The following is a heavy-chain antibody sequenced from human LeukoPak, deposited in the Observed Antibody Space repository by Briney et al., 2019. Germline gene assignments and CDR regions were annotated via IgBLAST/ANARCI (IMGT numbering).Heavy chain of an antibody. Sequence: SETLSLTCTVSGGSISSYYWSWIRQPPGKGLEWIGYIHYSGSTNYNPSLKSRVTISVDTSKNQFSLKLSSVTAADTAVYYCARIDSSFAFDIWGQGTMVTVSS. V-gene: IGHV4-59*01. D-gene: IGHD6-6*01. CDR3: ARIDSSFAFDI. CDR1: GGSISSYY. CDR2: IHYSGST. J-gene: IGHJ3*02.